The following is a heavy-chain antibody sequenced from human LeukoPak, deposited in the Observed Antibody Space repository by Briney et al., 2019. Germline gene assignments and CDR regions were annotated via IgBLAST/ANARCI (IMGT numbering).Heavy chain of an antibody. J-gene: IGHJ5*02. CDR1: GGSISSCCYY. CDR3: VNMGYSYAPGLFDP. D-gene: IGHD5-18*01. V-gene: IGHV4-61*02. Sequence: SETLSLTCIASGGSISSCCYYWSWIRQPAGKGLEWIGRIYTTGSTNYNPSLKSRVSMSVDTSKNQFSLKLSSVTAADTAVYYCVNMGYSYAPGLFDPWGQGTLVTVSS. CDR2: IYTTGST.